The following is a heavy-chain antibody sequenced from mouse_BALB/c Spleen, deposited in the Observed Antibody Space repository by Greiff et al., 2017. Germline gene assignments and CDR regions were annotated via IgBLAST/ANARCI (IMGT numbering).Heavy chain of an antibody. CDR3: ARVSTYYRYDVWFAY. J-gene: IGHJ3*01. CDR2: INPYNDGT. Sequence: EVQLQQSGPELVKPGASVKMSCKASGYTFTSYVMHWVKQKPGQGLEWIGYINPYNDGTKYNEKFKGKATLTSDKSSSTAYMELSSLTSEDSAVYYCARVSTYYRYDVWFAYWGQGTLVTVSA. D-gene: IGHD2-14*01. CDR1: GYTFTSYV. V-gene: IGHV1-14*01.